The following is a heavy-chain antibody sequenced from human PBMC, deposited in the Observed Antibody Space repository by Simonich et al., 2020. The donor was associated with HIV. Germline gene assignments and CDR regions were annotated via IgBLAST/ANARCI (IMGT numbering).Heavy chain of an antibody. CDR3: ARTPIIRGIIVAFDI. D-gene: IGHD3-10*01. V-gene: IGHV2-70*04. CDR2: IDWDDDK. J-gene: IGHJ3*02. Sequence: QVTLKESGPALVKPTQTLTLTCTFSGFSLSTSGMRVSWIRQPPGKALEWLARIDWDDDKFYSTSLKTRLTNSKDTSKNQVVLTMTNMDPVDTATYYCARTPIIRGIIVAFDIWGQGTMVTVSS. CDR1: GFSLSTSGMR.